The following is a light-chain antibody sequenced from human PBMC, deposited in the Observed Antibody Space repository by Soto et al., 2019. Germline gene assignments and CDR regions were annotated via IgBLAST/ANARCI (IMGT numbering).Light chain of an antibody. V-gene: IGLV1-40*01. J-gene: IGLJ2*01. CDR3: QSYDSSLSGWV. Sequence: QSVLTQPPSVSGAPGQTVTISCTGSNSNIGADYDVHWYQQLPGTAPKLLIYGDSNRPSGVPDRFSGSKSGTSASLAITGLQAEDEADYYCQSYDSSLSGWVFGGGTKLTVL. CDR2: GDS. CDR1: NSNIGADYD.